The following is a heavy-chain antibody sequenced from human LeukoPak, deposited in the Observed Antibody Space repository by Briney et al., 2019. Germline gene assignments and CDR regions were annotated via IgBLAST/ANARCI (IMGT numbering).Heavy chain of an antibody. V-gene: IGHV3-48*01. CDR3: ASAWEELPPGY. CDR1: GFTFSIYS. Sequence: QSGGSLRLSCAASGFTFSIYSTNWVRQAPGKGLEWVSYISSSSSTIYYADSVKGRFTISRDNAKNSLYLQMNSLRADDTAVYYCASAWEELPPGYWGQGTLVTVSS. CDR2: ISSSSSTI. J-gene: IGHJ4*02. D-gene: IGHD1-26*01.